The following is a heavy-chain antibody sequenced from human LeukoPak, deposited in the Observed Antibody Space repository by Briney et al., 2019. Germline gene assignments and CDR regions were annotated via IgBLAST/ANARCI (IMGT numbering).Heavy chain of an antibody. CDR1: GYSFTSYW. CDR3: ARTSTYYDFWSGGRINWFDP. D-gene: IGHD3-3*01. CDR2: IYPGDSDT. J-gene: IGHJ5*02. Sequence: GESLKISCKGSGYSFTSYWIGWVRQMPGKGLEWMGIIYPGDSDTRYTPSFQGQVTISAEKSISTAYLQWSSLKASDTAMYYCARTSTYYDFWSGGRINWFDPWGQGTLVTVSS. V-gene: IGHV5-51*01.